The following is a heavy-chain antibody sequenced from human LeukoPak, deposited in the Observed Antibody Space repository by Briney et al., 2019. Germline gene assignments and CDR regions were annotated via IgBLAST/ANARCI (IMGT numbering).Heavy chain of an antibody. D-gene: IGHD2-21*01. V-gene: IGHV3-21*01. J-gene: IGHJ4*02. CDR2: LSSINTYI. CDR1: GFTFSGYS. Sequence: GGSLRLSCVASGFTFSGYSMSWVRQAPGKGLEWVSSLSSINTYIYYADSVKGRFAISRDNAKNSLYLQMNSLRAEDTAVYYCAREGVIGKEGYWGQGSLVTVSS. CDR3: AREGVIGKEGY.